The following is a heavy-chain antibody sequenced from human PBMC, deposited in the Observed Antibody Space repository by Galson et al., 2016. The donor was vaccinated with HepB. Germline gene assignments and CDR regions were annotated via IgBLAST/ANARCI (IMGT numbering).Heavy chain of an antibody. V-gene: IGHV3-30*18. J-gene: IGHJ4*02. CDR3: AKDVDRRYLEWSSDY. CDR2: ISYDGDLR. D-gene: IGHD3-3*01. Sequence: SLRLSCAASGFSFSNYGMHWVRQGPGKGLEWMTTISYDGDLRYHADSVKGRFTISRDNSKNTLFLQMNSLTVGDTGLYYCAKDVDRRYLEWSSDYWGQGVLVTVSS. CDR1: GFSFSNYG.